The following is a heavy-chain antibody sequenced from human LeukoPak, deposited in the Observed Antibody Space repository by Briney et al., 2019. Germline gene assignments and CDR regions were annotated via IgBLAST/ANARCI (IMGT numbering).Heavy chain of an antibody. CDR3: ARGRWLRLLDY. D-gene: IGHD5-12*01. J-gene: IGHJ4*02. Sequence: GGSLRLSCAASGFTFSSYAMSWVRQAPGKGLEWVSYISSSSSTIYYADSVKGRFTISRDNAKNSLYLQMNSLRAEDTAVYYCARGRWLRLLDYWGQGTLVTVSS. CDR2: ISSSSSTI. V-gene: IGHV3-48*04. CDR1: GFTFSSYA.